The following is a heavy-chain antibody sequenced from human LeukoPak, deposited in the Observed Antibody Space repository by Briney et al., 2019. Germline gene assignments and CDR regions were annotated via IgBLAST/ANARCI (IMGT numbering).Heavy chain of an antibody. J-gene: IGHJ4*02. V-gene: IGHV3-7*01. Sequence: PGGSLRLSCAASGFTFSSYWMTWVRQAPGKGLEWVANIKQDGSEKYYVDSVKGRFTISRDNAKNSLYLHMKSLRAEDTAVYYCASSTTGDYWGQGTLVAVSS. CDR1: GFTFSSYW. CDR2: IKQDGSEK. CDR3: ASSTTGDY. D-gene: IGHD5/OR15-5a*01.